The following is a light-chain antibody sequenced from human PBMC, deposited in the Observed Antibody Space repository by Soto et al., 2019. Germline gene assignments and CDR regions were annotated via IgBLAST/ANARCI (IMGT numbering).Light chain of an antibody. CDR2: AAS. V-gene: IGKV1-39*01. CDR1: ESITSY. Sequence: DIQMTQSPLSLSASVGDRVTITCRASESITSYLNWYQQKPGKAPKLLIYAASSLHTGVPSRFSGSGSGTDFALTITSLQPDYSATYYCQQSYTTVYTFGQGTKVDIK. CDR3: QQSYTTVYT. J-gene: IGKJ2*01.